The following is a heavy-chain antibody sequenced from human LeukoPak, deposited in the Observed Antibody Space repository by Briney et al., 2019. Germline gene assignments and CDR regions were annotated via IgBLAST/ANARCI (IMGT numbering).Heavy chain of an antibody. Sequence: GGSLRLSCAASGFTFNTYAMNWVRQAPGKGLEWVANIKQDGSEKYYVDSVKGRFTISRDNAKNSLYLQMNSLRAEDTAVYYCARDPRGSYPHWGQGTLVTVSS. D-gene: IGHD1-26*01. CDR2: IKQDGSEK. CDR3: ARDPRGSYPH. CDR1: GFTFNTYA. V-gene: IGHV3-7*01. J-gene: IGHJ4*02.